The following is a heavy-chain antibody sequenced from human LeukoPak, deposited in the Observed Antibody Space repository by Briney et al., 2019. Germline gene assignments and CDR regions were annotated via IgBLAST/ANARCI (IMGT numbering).Heavy chain of an antibody. V-gene: IGHV3-7*01. Sequence: PGGSLRLSCAASGFTFSSYWMSWVRQAPGKGLEWVANIKQLGTEKYYVDSVKGRFTISRDNAKKSVSLQMNSLRAEDTAVYYCVRGGGARDWNDGGFWGQGTMVTVSS. J-gene: IGHJ3*01. CDR2: IKQLGTEK. CDR3: VRGGGARDWNDGGF. D-gene: IGHD1-1*01. CDR1: GFTFSSYW.